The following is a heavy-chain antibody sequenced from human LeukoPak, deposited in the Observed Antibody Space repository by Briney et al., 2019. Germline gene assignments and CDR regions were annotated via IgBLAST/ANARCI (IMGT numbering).Heavy chain of an antibody. J-gene: IGHJ3*02. D-gene: IGHD1-20*01. CDR3: AKDLPNNWNDSADAFDI. CDR1: GFTFSSYG. Sequence: GGSLRLSCAASGFTFSSYGMHWVRQAPGKGLEWVAFIRYDGSNKYYADSVKGRFTISRDNSKNTLYLQMNSLRAEDTAVYYRAKDLPNNWNDSADAFDIWGQGTMVTVSS. V-gene: IGHV3-30*02. CDR2: IRYDGSNK.